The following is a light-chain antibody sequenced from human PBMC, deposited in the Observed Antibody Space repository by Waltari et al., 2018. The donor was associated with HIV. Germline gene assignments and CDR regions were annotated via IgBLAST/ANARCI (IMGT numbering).Light chain of an antibody. V-gene: IGLV1-44*01. J-gene: IGLJ3*02. Sequence: QSVLTPPPSASGTPGQRVTLSCSGSSSNIGSNTVNWYHQLPGTAPKLLIYTNNQRPSGVPDRFSGSKSGTSASLAISGLQSEDEADYYCAAWDDSLNGWVFGGGTKLTVL. CDR1: SSNIGSNT. CDR3: AAWDDSLNGWV. CDR2: TNN.